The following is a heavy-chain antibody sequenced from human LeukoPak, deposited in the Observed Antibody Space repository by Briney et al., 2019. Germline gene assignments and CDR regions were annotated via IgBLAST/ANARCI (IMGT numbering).Heavy chain of an antibody. V-gene: IGHV3-30*03. CDR2: ISYDGSNK. Sequence: PGGSLRLSCAASGFTFSSYGMHWVRQAPGKGLEWVAVISYDGSNKYYADSVKGRFTISRDNSKNTLYLQMNSLRAEDTAVYYCARAGPNRSFDYWGQGTLVTVSS. CDR3: ARAGPNRSFDY. CDR1: GFTFSSYG. J-gene: IGHJ4*02. D-gene: IGHD2/OR15-2a*01.